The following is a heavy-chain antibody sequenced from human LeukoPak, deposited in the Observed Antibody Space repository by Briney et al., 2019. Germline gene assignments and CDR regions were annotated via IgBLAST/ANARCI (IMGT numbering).Heavy chain of an antibody. CDR2: ISGSGGST. CDR3: AKDLVGYCSGGSCYSYYYYMDV. J-gene: IGHJ6*03. V-gene: IGHV3-23*01. CDR1: GFTISSYA. Sequence: GGSLRLSCAASGFTISSYAMSWVRQAPGKGLEWVSGISGSGGSTYYADSVKGRFTISRDNSKNTLYLQMNSLRAEDTAVYYCAKDLVGYCSGGSCYSYYYYMDVWGKGTTVTISS. D-gene: IGHD2-15*01.